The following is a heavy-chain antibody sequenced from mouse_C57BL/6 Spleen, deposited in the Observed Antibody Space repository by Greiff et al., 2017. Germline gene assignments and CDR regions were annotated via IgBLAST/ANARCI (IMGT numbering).Heavy chain of an antibody. CDR3: ARSGCGSSPLLDY. CDR2: IYPRDGST. J-gene: IGHJ2*01. Sequence: VQLQQSDAELVKPGASVKISCKVSGYTFTDHTITWMKQRPGQGLEWIGYIYPRDGSTKYNEKFKGKATLTADKSSSTAYMQLNSLTSEDAAVYFCARSGCGSSPLLDYWGQGTTLTVSS. D-gene: IGHD1-1*01. CDR1: GYTFTDHT. V-gene: IGHV1-78*01.